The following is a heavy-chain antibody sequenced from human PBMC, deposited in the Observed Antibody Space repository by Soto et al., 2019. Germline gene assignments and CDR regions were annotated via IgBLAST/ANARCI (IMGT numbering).Heavy chain of an antibody. CDR3: EVTTGY. D-gene: IGHD2-21*02. Sequence: QVQVVQSRAEVKKPGASVRVSCKTSGYTFTDYDINWVRQATGQGLEWMGWMSPDSGNAGYAQQFQGRGTMTRNTSISTAYMELSSLRSEDTAVYYCEVTTGYWGQGTMVTVSS. CDR2: MSPDSGNA. V-gene: IGHV1-8*01. J-gene: IGHJ4*02. CDR1: GYTFTDYD.